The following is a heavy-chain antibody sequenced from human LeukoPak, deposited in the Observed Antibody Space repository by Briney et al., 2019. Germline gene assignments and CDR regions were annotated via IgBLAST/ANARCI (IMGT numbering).Heavy chain of an antibody. D-gene: IGHD3-10*01. CDR1: GFTFSSYA. CDR2: ISSNGGST. Sequence: PGGSLRLSCAASGFTFSSYAMHWVRQAPGKGLEYVSAISSNGGSTYYANSVKGRFTISRDNSKNTLYLQMGSLRAEGTAVYYCARDRASLITMVRGVPQWFDPWGQGTLVTVSS. J-gene: IGHJ5*02. CDR3: ARDRASLITMVRGVPQWFDP. V-gene: IGHV3-64*01.